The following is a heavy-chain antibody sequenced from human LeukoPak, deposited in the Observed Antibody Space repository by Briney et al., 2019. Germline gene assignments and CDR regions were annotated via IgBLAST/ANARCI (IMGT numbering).Heavy chain of an antibody. D-gene: IGHD3-10*01. CDR3: AKGRGLLWFTKGAFDI. CDR2: ISYDGSNK. J-gene: IGHJ3*02. CDR1: GFTFSSYG. V-gene: IGHV3-30*18. Sequence: GGSLRLSCAASGFTFSSYGMHWVRQAPGKGLEWVAVISYDGSNKYYADSVKGRFTISRDNSKNTLYLQMNSLRAEDTAVYYRAKGRGLLWFTKGAFDIWGQGTMVTVSS.